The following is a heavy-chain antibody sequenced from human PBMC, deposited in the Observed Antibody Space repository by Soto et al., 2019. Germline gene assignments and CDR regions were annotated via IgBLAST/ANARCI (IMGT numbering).Heavy chain of an antibody. Sequence: GGSLRLSCAASGFTFISYSMNWVRQAPGKGLEWVSYISSSSSTIYYADSVKGRFTISRDNAKNSLYLQMNSLRAEDTAVYYCARDRSYDYGDYPNWFDPWGQGTLVTVSS. CDR2: ISSSSSTI. V-gene: IGHV3-48*01. J-gene: IGHJ5*02. D-gene: IGHD4-17*01. CDR1: GFTFISYS. CDR3: ARDRSYDYGDYPNWFDP.